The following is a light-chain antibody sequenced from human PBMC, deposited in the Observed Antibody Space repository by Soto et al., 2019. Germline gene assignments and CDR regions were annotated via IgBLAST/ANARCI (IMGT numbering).Light chain of an antibody. Sequence: QLVLTQPPSASRTPGQRVTISCSGSSSNIQNNIVNWYQQLPGTAPKLLIYNTNQRPSGVPDRFSGSKSGTSASLAISGLQAEDESDYYCSSYTSSTPLVIFGGGTKVTVL. J-gene: IGLJ2*01. CDR2: NTN. CDR1: SSNIQNNI. V-gene: IGLV1-44*01. CDR3: SSYTSSTPLVI.